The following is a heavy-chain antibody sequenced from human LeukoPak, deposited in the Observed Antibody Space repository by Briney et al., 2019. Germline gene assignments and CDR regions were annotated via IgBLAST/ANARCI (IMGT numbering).Heavy chain of an antibody. J-gene: IGHJ4*02. CDR2: ISGSGGST. CDR3: AKSSQPYSYGYFDY. D-gene: IGHD5-18*01. Sequence: GGSLRLSCAVSGFTFSNYAMSWVRQAPGKGLEWVSGISGSGGSTYYADSVRGRFTISRDNSKSTLYLQMNSLTAEDTAAYYCAKSSQPYSYGYFDYWAQGTLVTVSS. V-gene: IGHV3-23*01. CDR1: GFTFSNYA.